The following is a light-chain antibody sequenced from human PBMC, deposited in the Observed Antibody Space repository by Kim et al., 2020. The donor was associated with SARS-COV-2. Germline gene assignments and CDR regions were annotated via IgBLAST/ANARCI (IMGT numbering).Light chain of an antibody. V-gene: IGKV1-33*01. CDR3: HQYDELPLT. CDR2: GAS. CDR1: HDIKHY. J-gene: IGKJ4*01. Sequence: AAVGDRFTISCQASHDIKHYLDWYHQKPGKAPKVLIHGASNVDAAVPSRFSGRGFGTHFTLTINGLQPEDFATYYCHQYDELPLTFGGGTKVDIK.